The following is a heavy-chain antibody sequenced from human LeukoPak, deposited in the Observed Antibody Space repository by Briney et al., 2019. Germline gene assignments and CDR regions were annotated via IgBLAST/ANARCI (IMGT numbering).Heavy chain of an antibody. V-gene: IGHV1-46*01. CDR3: ARAGYCSGGSCYGFDY. CDR1: GYTFTTYY. D-gene: IGHD2-15*01. Sequence: ASVKGSCKTSGYTFTTYYLHWVRQAPGQGLEWMGIINPIGGTTSYAQQFQGRVTMTRDTSTSTIYMELSSLRSEDTAVYYCARAGYCSGGSCYGFDYWGQGTLVTVSS. J-gene: IGHJ4*02. CDR2: INPIGGTT.